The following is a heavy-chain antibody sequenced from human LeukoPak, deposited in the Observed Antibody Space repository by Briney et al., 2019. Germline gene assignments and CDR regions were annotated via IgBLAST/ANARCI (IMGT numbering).Heavy chain of an antibody. Sequence: GGSLRLSCAASGFTFSSYAMHWVRQAPGKGLEWVAVISYDGSNKYYADSVRGRFTISRDNSKNTLYLQMNSLRAEDTAVYYCARGGVFRYYGSGTPLEWGQGTLVTVSS. J-gene: IGHJ4*02. D-gene: IGHD3-10*01. V-gene: IGHV3-30-3*01. CDR2: ISYDGSNK. CDR1: GFTFSSYA. CDR3: ARGGVFRYYGSGTPLE.